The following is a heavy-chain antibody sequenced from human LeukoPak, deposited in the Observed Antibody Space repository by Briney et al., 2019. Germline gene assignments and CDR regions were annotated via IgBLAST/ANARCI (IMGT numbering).Heavy chain of an antibody. CDR3: VTGQWLVPVSY. CDR1: GGSFSGNY. V-gene: IGHV4-34*01. CDR2: INHSGST. Sequence: SETLSLTCVVNGGSFSGNYLSWIRQPPGKGLEWIGEINHSGSTNYNPSLKSRATISVATSKSQFSLKLSSVTAADTAVYYCVTGQWLVPVSYWGQGTLVTASS. D-gene: IGHD6-19*01. J-gene: IGHJ1*01.